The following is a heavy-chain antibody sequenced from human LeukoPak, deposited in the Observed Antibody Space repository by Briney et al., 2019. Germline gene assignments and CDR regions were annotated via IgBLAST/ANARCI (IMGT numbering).Heavy chain of an antibody. V-gene: IGHV3-48*03. Sequence: GGSLRLSCEASGFTFSAYAMTWVRQAPGKGLEWVSYISSSGSTIYYADSVKGRFTISRDNAKNSLYLQMNSLRAEDTAVYYCARVVVRGVLILRYWGQGTLVTVSS. D-gene: IGHD3-10*01. CDR1: GFTFSAYA. J-gene: IGHJ4*02. CDR2: ISSSGSTI. CDR3: ARVVVRGVLILRY.